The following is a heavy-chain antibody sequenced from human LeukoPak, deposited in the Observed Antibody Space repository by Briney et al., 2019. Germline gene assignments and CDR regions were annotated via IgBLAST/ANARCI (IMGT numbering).Heavy chain of an antibody. D-gene: IGHD2-21*01. CDR2: VSYDGSSE. V-gene: IGHV3-30-3*01. CDR3: ARDRVLYFYYGMDV. Sequence: PGVSLRLSCAASGFTFSSYSIHWVRQAPGKGLEWVAVVSYDGSSENYADSVKGRFTISRDNSKNTLYLQMNSLRAEDTAVYYCARDRVLYFYYGMDVWGQGTTVTVSS. CDR1: GFTFSSYS. J-gene: IGHJ6*02.